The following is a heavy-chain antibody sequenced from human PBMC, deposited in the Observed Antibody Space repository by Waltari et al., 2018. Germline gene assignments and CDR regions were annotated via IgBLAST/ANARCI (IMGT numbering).Heavy chain of an antibody. CDR1: GYSISSGYY. Sequence: QVQLQESGPGLVKPSETLSLTCAVSGYSISSGYYWGWIRQPPGKGLEWIGSISHSGSTYYNPSLKSRVTISVDTSKNQFSLKLSSVTAADTAVYYCARVYRGRREGFDPWGQGTLVTVSS. CDR2: ISHSGST. V-gene: IGHV4-38-2*01. D-gene: IGHD3-10*01. J-gene: IGHJ5*02. CDR3: ARVYRGRREGFDP.